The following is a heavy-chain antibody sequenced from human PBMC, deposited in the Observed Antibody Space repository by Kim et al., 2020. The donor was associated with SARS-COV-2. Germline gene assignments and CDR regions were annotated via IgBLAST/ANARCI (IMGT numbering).Heavy chain of an antibody. CDR3: AKEANNWNYIKYFDS. Sequence: VKGRVTISRDNSNSTLYLQMNSLRAEDTAVYYCAKEANNWNYIKYFDSWGQGTLATVSS. D-gene: IGHD1-7*01. J-gene: IGHJ4*02. V-gene: IGHV3-23*01.